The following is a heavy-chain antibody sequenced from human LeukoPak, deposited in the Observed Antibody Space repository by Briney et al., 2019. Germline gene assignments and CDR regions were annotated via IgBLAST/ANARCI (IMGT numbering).Heavy chain of an antibody. J-gene: IGHJ6*03. V-gene: IGHV4-39*07. D-gene: IGHD2-2*02. Sequence: SETLSLTCTVSGGSISSSSYYWGWIRQPPGKGLEWIGSIYYSGSTYYNPSLKSRVTISVDTSKNQFSLKLSSVTAADTAVYYCASSGRSTSCYSCYYYMDVWGKGTTVTVSS. CDR1: GGSISSSSYY. CDR3: ASSGRSTSCYSCYYYMDV. CDR2: IYYSGST.